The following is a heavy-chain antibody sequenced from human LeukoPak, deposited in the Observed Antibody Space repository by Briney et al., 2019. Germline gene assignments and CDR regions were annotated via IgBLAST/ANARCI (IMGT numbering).Heavy chain of an antibody. D-gene: IGHD3-16*02. J-gene: IGHJ4*02. CDR1: GFTFSSYW. V-gene: IGHV3-7*01. CDR2: IKQDGSEK. Sequence: GSLRLSCAASGFTFSSYWMSWVRQAPGKGLEWVANIKQDGSEKYYVDSVKGRFTISRDNAKNSLYLQMNSLRAEDTAVYYCARRRDDYVWGSYRYFDYWGQGTLVTVSS. CDR3: ARRRDDYVWGSYRYFDY.